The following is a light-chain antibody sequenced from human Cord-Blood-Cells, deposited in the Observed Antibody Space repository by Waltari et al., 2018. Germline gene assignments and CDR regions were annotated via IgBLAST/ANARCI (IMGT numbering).Light chain of an antibody. Sequence: DIVMTQSRATLSVSPGESATRSCRASQSVSSNLAWYQQKPGQARRLLSYGASTRATGIPASFSGSGSGTEFTLTISSLQSEDFAVYYCQQYNNWPPLTFGGGTKVEIK. CDR3: QQYNNWPPLT. J-gene: IGKJ4*01. V-gene: IGKV3-15*01. CDR2: GAS. CDR1: QSVSSN.